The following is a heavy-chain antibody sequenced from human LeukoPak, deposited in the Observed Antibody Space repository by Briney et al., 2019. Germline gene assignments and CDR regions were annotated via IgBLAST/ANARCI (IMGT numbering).Heavy chain of an antibody. J-gene: IGHJ6*04. V-gene: IGHV4-59*01. Sequence: PSETLSLTCTVSGGSISSYNWSWIRHPPGQGLEWIGYGYYSGSTNYNPSLKGRVTISVDTSKNQFSLKLSSVTAADTAVYYCARVSAAAGYYYYYYGMDVWGKGTTVTVSS. CDR1: GGSISSYN. CDR3: ARVSAAAGYYYYYYGMDV. D-gene: IGHD6-13*01. CDR2: GYYSGST.